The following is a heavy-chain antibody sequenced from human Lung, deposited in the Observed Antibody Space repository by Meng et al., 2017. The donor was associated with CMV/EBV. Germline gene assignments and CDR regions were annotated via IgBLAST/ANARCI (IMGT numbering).Heavy chain of an antibody. CDR2: IYYSGST. D-gene: IGHD5-12*01. V-gene: IGHV4-61*08. CDR3: ARGNSGHSFYYYGLDV. CDR1: GGSVSSGGYY. J-gene: IGHJ6*02. Sequence: SXTXSLXCTVSGGSVSSGGYYWSWIRQPPGKGLEWIGYIYYSGSTNYNPSLKSRVTISIDTSKNQFSLKLSSVTAADTAMYYCARGNSGHSFYYYGLDVWXQGTTVTVSS.